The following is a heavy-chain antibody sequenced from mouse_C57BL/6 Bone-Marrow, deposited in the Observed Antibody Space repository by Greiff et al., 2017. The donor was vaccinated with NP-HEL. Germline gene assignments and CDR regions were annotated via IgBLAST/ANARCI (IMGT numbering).Heavy chain of an antibody. J-gene: IGHJ2*01. V-gene: IGHV1-22*01. CDR2: INPNNGGT. CDR1: GYTFTDYN. D-gene: IGHD1-1*01. CDR3: ARWYYGSSYDFDY. Sequence: VQLQQSGPELVKPGASVKMSCKASGYTFTDYNMHWVKQSHGKSLEWIGYINPNNGGTSYNQKFKGKATLTVNKSSSTAYMELRSLTSEDSAVYYCARWYYGSSYDFDYWGQGTTLTVSS.